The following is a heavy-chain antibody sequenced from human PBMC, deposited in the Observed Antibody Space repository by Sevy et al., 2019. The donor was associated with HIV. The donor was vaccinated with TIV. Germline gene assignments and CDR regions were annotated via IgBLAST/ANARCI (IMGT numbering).Heavy chain of an antibody. J-gene: IGHJ3*01. CDR2: IISSRRYI. Sequence: GGSLRLSCAASGFTFSSYSMNWVRQAPGKGLEWVSSIISSRRYIYYPDSVGGRFTTFGDNAKNSLYLQMNSLRAEDTAVYYCASAGVVIEKDAFDFWGQGTMVTVSS. V-gene: IGHV3-21*01. CDR3: ASAGVVIEKDAFDF. CDR1: GFTFSSYS. D-gene: IGHD3-3*01.